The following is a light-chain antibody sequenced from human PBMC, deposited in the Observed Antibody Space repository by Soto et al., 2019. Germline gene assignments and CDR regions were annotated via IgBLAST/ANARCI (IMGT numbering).Light chain of an antibody. J-gene: IGLJ1*01. CDR3: SSYTSIPALV. CDR1: SSDVGGYNS. CDR2: DVS. V-gene: IGLV2-14*01. Sequence: QSVLTQPASVSGSPGQSITISCTGTSSDVGGYNSVSWYQQHPGKVPKIMIYDVSIRPSGVPDRFSGSKSGNTASLTISGLQAEEEADYYCSSYTSIPALVFGTGTKVTVL.